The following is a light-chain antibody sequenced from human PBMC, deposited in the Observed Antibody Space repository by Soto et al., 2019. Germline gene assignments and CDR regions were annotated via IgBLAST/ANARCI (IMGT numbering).Light chain of an antibody. CDR2: EVS. CDR3: SAYSAGNSLLV. Sequence: QSALTQPASVSGSPGQTITISCTGTRTDIGGYNLVSWYQHHPGKAPKLLIHEVSNRPSGISNRFSGSKSDNMASRTISGLRAEDESDYYCSAYSAGNSLLVFGSGTKV. J-gene: IGLJ1*01. CDR1: RTDIGGYNL. V-gene: IGLV2-14*01.